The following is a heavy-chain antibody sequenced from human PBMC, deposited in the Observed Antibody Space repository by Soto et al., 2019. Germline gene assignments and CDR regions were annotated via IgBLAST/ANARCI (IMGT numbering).Heavy chain of an antibody. CDR2: IWYDGSNK. V-gene: IGHV3-33*01. J-gene: IGHJ6*02. CDR3: ARAADYYNMDV. CDR1: GFTFSSYG. D-gene: IGHD2-2*01. Sequence: GGSLRLSCAASGFTFSSYGMHWVRQAPGKGLEWVTLIWYDGSNKYYADSVKGRFTISRDNSKNTLYLQMNSPRAEDTAVYYCARAADYYNMDVWGQETTVTVSS.